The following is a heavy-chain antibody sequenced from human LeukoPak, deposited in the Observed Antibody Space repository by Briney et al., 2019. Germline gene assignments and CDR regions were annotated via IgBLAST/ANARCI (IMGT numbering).Heavy chain of an antibody. Sequence: GASVKVSCKASGGTFSSYAISWVRQAPGQGLEWMGGIIPIFGTANYAQKFQGRVTITADKSTSTAYMELSSLRSEDTAVYYCAREAYGDYVSSNWFDPWGQGTLVTVSS. CDR1: GGTFSSYA. CDR3: AREAYGDYVSSNWFDP. CDR2: IIPIFGTA. V-gene: IGHV1-69*06. J-gene: IGHJ5*02. D-gene: IGHD4-17*01.